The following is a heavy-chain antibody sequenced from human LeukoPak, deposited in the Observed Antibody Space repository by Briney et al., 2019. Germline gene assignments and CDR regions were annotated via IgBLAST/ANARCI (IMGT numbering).Heavy chain of an antibody. J-gene: IGHJ4*02. CDR1: GFTFSSYS. Sequence: PGGSLRLSCAGSGFTFSSYSMNWVRQAPGKGLEWVSSISSSSSYIYYADSVKGRFTISRDNAKNSLYLQMNSLRAEDTAVYYCARDREIDIVVVVAATPVLDYWGQGTLVTVSS. V-gene: IGHV3-21*01. D-gene: IGHD2-15*01. CDR3: ARDREIDIVVVVAATPVLDY. CDR2: ISSSSSYI.